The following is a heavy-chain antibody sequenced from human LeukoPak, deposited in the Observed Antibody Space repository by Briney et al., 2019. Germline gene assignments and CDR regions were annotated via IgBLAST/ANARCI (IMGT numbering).Heavy chain of an antibody. Sequence: GGSLRLSCAASGFTSSSYWMHWVRQVPGKGLVWVSRISGDGTARNYADSVKGRFTISRDDAKNTVDLQTNSLRGEDTAVYYCVRGRGSYGWFDPWGQGTLVTVSS. CDR3: VRGRGSYGWFDP. D-gene: IGHD3-10*01. J-gene: IGHJ5*02. V-gene: IGHV3-74*01. CDR2: ISGDGTAR. CDR1: GFTSSSYW.